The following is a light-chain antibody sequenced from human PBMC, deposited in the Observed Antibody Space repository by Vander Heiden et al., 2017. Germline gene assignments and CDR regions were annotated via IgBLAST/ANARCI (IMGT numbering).Light chain of an antibody. CDR3: QQDDSTPIT. Sequence: IVMTQPHDSHPVSLGERATINCKSSQSGLYSSNNKHYLAWYQQKPGQPPKLLIYWASTREPGVPDRLSGCGSGRDFTLTISSLQAEDVAVYYCQQDDSTPITFGGGTKVEIK. CDR1: QSGLYSSNNKHY. J-gene: IGKJ4*01. V-gene: IGKV4-1*01. CDR2: WAS.